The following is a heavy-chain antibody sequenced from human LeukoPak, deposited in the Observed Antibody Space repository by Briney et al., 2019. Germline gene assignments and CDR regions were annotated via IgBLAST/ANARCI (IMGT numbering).Heavy chain of an antibody. V-gene: IGHV3-53*01. CDR1: GFTVSSNY. CDR3: ATPGGPNYYYMDV. J-gene: IGHJ6*03. D-gene: IGHD2-8*01. CDR2: IYSGGST. Sequence: GGSLRLSCAASGFTVSSNYMSWVRQAPGKGLEWVSVIYSGGSTYYADSVKGRFTISRDNSKNTLYLQMNSLRAEDTAVYYCATPGGPNYYYMDVWGKGTTVTISS.